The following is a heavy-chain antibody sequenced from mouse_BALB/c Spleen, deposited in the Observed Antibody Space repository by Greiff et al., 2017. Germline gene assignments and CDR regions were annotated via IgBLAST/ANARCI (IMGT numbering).Heavy chain of an antibody. D-gene: IGHD2-3*01. CDR3: ARAYDGYSFAY. CDR2: ISNLAYSI. Sequence: EVHLVESGGGLVQPGGSRKLSCAASGFTFSDYGMAWVRQAPGKGPEWVAFISNLAYSIYYADTVTGRFTISRENAKNTLYLEMSSLRSEDTAMYYCARAYDGYSFAYWGQGTLVTVSA. CDR1: GFTFSDYG. J-gene: IGHJ3*01. V-gene: IGHV5-15*02.